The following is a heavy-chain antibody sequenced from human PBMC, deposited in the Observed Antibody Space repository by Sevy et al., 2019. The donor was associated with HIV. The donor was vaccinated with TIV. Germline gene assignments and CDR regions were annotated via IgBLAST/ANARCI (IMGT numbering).Heavy chain of an antibody. CDR1: GGTFSSYA. J-gene: IGHJ4*02. CDR2: IIPIFGTA. CDR3: ARGNTILGGTFDY. V-gene: IGHV1-69*13. Sequence: ASVKVSCKTSGGTFSSYAISWVRQAPGQGLEWMGGIIPIFGTANYAQKFQGRVTITADESTSTAYMEVSSLRSTDTAVYYCARGNTILGGTFDYWGQGTLVTVSS. D-gene: IGHD3-3*01.